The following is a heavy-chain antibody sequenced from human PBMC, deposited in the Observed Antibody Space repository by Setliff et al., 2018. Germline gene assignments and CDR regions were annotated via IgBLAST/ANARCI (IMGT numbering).Heavy chain of an antibody. V-gene: IGHV4-61*09. Sequence: SETLSLTCTVSGTSISTGPYYWTWIRQSAERGLEWIGQIFSRGSMNYRPSLSSRVTISAGSSKNQFSLQLVSVTASDTAVYYCARGDSSGNNYPVLDYWGQGILVTVS. CDR1: GTSISTGPYY. CDR3: ARGDSSGNNYPVLDY. D-gene: IGHD1-26*01. J-gene: IGHJ4*02. CDR2: IFSRGSM.